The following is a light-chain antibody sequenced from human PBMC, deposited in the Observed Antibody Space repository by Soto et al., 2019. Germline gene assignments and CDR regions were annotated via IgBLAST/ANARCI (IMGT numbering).Light chain of an antibody. V-gene: IGLV2-14*01. CDR3: SLYTTTSTL. CDR2: EAT. J-gene: IGLJ2*01. Sequence: QSALTQPASVSGSLGQSITISCTGTRSAVSGYKYVSWYQQHPGKAPKLMIYEATNRPSGVSDRFSGSKSDNAASLTISGLQAEDEADYYCSLYTTTSTLFGGGTQLTVL. CDR1: RSAVSGYKY.